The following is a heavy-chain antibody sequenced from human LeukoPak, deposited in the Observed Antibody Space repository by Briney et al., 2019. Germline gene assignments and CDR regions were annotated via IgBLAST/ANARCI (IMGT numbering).Heavy chain of an antibody. CDR2: ISYDGSNK. Sequence: GRSLRLSCAASGFTFSIYGMHWVRQAPGKGLEWVAVISYDGSNKYYADSVKGRFTISRDNSKNTLYLQMNSLRAEDTAVYYCAKAKLGSSGFGFGYWGQGTLVTVSS. CDR3: AKAKLGSSGFGFGY. J-gene: IGHJ4*02. CDR1: GFTFSIYG. D-gene: IGHD3-22*01. V-gene: IGHV3-30*18.